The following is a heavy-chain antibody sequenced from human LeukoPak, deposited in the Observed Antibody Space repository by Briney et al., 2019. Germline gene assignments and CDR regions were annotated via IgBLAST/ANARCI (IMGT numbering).Heavy chain of an antibody. J-gene: IGHJ6*02. D-gene: IGHD3-10*02. CDR2: ISSSSSYI. CDR3: ARDINVRGGAYYYYGMDV. V-gene: IGHV3-21*01. CDR1: GLTFSSYS. Sequence: PGGSLRLSCAASGLTFSSYSMNWVRQAPGKGLEWVSSISSSSSYIYYADSVKGRFTISRDNAKNSLYLQMNSLRAEDTAVYYCARDINVRGGAYYYYGMDVWGQGTTVTVSS.